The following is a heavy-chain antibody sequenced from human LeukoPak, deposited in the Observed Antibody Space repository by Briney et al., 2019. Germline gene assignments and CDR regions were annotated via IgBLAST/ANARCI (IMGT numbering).Heavy chain of an antibody. CDR2: ISSSGSTI. Sequence: GGSLRLSCAATGFTFSSYEMNWVRQAPGKGLEWVSYISSSGSTIYYADSVKGRFTISRDNAKNSLSLQMNSLRAEDTAVYYCARVRSGSYYVFDSWGQGTLVTVSS. CDR3: ARVRSGSYYVFDS. D-gene: IGHD1-26*01. CDR1: GFTFSSYE. J-gene: IGHJ4*02. V-gene: IGHV3-48*03.